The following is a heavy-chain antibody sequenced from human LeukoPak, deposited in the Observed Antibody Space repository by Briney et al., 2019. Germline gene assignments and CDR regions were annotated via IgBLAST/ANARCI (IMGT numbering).Heavy chain of an antibody. J-gene: IGHJ4*02. D-gene: IGHD2-15*01. CDR3: AKSGLNRFDY. Sequence: GGSLRLSCAASGFTFSSYAMSWVRQAPGKGLEWVSAISGSGGRASTDYADSVKGRFTISRDNSKNTLYLQMNSLRVEDTAVYYCAKSGLNRFDYWGQGTLVTVSS. CDR1: GFTFSSYA. CDR2: ISGSGGRAST. V-gene: IGHV3-23*01.